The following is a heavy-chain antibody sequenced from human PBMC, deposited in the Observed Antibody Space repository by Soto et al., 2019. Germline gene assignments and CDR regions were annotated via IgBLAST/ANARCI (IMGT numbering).Heavy chain of an antibody. CDR3: ARALYDYGGKRPFDY. D-gene: IGHD4-17*01. V-gene: IGHV1-8*01. CDR2: MNPDSGNT. CDR1: GYTFTNHD. Sequence: QVQLVQSGAEVKKPGASVKVSCKASGYTFTNHDINWVRQATGQGLEWMGWMNPDSGNTGYAQEFQGRLSMTTNKSINTAYMELSSLRSEDTAIYYCARALYDYGGKRPFDYWGQGALVTVSS. J-gene: IGHJ4*02.